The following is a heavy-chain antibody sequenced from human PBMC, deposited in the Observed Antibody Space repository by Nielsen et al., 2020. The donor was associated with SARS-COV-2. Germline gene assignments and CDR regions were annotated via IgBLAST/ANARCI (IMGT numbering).Heavy chain of an antibody. J-gene: IGHJ5*02. CDR3: ARGGEGMTTKSWWFDP. CDR2: ISYDGSNK. D-gene: IGHD4-17*01. V-gene: IGHV3-30-3*01. Sequence: VRQAPGKGLEWVAVISYDGSNKYYADSVKGRFTISRDNSKNTLYLQMNSLRAEDTAVYYCARGGEGMTTKSWWFDPWGQGTLVTVSS.